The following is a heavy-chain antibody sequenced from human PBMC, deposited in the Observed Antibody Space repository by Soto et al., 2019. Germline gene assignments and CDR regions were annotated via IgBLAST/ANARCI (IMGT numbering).Heavy chain of an antibody. V-gene: IGHV3-33*01. CDR1: GFTFSSYG. CDR2: IWYDGSNK. D-gene: IGHD3-16*01. CDR3: ARDLLPPTSLRASAFGAFDI. J-gene: IGHJ3*02. Sequence: GGSLRLSCAASGFTFSSYGMHWVRQAPGKGLEWVAVIWYDGSNKYYADSVKGRFTISRDNSKNTLYLQMNSLRAEDTAVYYCARDLLPPTSLRASAFGAFDIWGQGTMVTVSS.